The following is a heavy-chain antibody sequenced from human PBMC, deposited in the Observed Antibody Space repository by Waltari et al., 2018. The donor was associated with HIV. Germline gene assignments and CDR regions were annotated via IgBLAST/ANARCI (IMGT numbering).Heavy chain of an antibody. D-gene: IGHD4-17*01. CDR3: AKDSPGLPRWYFDL. V-gene: IGHV3-23*01. CDR2: ISGSGGRT. Sequence: EVQLLESGGGLVQPGGSLSLSCAALGFPFGSFAMRWVRQAPGKGLGWVSAISGSGGRTYYADSVKGRFTISRDNSKNTLYLQMNSLRAEDTAVYYCAKDSPGLPRWYFDLWGRGTLVTVSS. J-gene: IGHJ2*01. CDR1: GFPFGSFA.